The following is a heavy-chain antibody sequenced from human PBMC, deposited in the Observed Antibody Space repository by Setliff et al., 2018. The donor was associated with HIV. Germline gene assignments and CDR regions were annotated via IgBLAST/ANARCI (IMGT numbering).Heavy chain of an antibody. CDR1: AGSISSYY. D-gene: IGHD3-22*01. CDR2: VFYSGSA. CDR3: ARGEDTMIVVV. V-gene: IGHV4-59*08. Sequence: PSETLSLTCAVSAGSISSYYWSWIRQPPGKGLEWIGYVFYSGSANYNPSLKSRVTISVDTSKNQFSLKLSSVTAADTAVYYCARGEDTMIVVVWGQGTLVTVSS. J-gene: IGHJ4*02.